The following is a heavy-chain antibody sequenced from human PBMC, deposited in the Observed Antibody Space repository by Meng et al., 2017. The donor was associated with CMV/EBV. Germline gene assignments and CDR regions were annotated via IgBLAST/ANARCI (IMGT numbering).Heavy chain of an antibody. Sequence: GGSLRLSCAASGFTFSNAWMSWVRQAPGKGLEWVSYISSSGSTIYYADSVKGRFTISRDNAKNSLYLQMNSLRAEDTAVYYCARGEPGRYYYDSSGYSTKFDYWGQGTLVTVSS. J-gene: IGHJ4*02. CDR3: ARGEPGRYYYDSSGYSTKFDY. CDR1: GFTFSNAW. D-gene: IGHD3-22*01. V-gene: IGHV3-11*04. CDR2: ISSSGSTI.